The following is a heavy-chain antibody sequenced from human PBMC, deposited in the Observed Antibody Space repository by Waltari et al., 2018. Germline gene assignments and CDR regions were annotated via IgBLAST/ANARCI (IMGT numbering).Heavy chain of an antibody. Sequence: EVQLVESGGVVVQPGGSLRLSCAASGFTFDDYAMHWVRQAPGKGLEWVSLISCDGGSTYYADSVKGRFTISRDNSKNSLYLQMNSLRAEDTALYYCAKDGRYYDSSGYPSDWGQGTLVTVSS. J-gene: IGHJ4*02. CDR3: AKDGRYYDSSGYPSD. CDR2: ISCDGGST. CDR1: GFTFDDYA. V-gene: IGHV3-43D*04. D-gene: IGHD3-22*01.